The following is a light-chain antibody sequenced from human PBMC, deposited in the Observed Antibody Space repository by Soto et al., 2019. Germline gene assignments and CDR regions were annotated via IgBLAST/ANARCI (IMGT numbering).Light chain of an antibody. V-gene: IGKV1-5*01. CDR3: HSRA. CDR2: DAS. J-gene: IGKJ5*01. Sequence: DIQMTPSPSSLSASVVDEVTITCRASQTISRWLAWYQQKPGRAPKLLIYDASTLESGVPSRFSGSGSETEFTLTISRLQPDDFATYFCHSRAFGQGTRLEIK. CDR1: QTISRW.